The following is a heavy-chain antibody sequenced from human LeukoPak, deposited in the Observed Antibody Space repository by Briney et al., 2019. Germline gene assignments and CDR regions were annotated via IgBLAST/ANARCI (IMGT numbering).Heavy chain of an antibody. D-gene: IGHD1-14*01. CDR2: IIPILGIA. J-gene: IGHJ3*02. Sequence: GASVKVSCKASGGTFSSYAISWVRQAPGQGLEWMGRIIPILGIANYAQKFQGRVTITADKSTSTAYMELSSLRSEDTAVYYCAGHPKTRKGAFDIWGQGTMVTVSS. CDR1: GGTFSSYA. CDR3: AGHPKTRKGAFDI. V-gene: IGHV1-69*04.